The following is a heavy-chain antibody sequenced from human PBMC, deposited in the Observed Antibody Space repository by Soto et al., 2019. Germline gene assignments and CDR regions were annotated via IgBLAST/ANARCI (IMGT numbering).Heavy chain of an antibody. Sequence: QVQLQQWGAGLLKPSETLSLTCAVYGGSFSGYYWSWIRQPPGKGLEWIGEINHSGSTNYNPSLKRRVTISVDTSKNQFPLKLSSVTAADTAVYYCAREVRSSSSLYYYYMDVWGKGTTVTVSS. CDR1: GGSFSGYY. CDR3: AREVRSSSSLYYYYMDV. J-gene: IGHJ6*03. CDR2: INHSGST. D-gene: IGHD6-6*01. V-gene: IGHV4-34*01.